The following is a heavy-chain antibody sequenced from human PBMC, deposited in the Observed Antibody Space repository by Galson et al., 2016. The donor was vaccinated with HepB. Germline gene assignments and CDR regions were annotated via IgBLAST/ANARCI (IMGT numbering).Heavy chain of an antibody. Sequence: SLRLSCAASGFRFSSYWLAWVRQAPGEGLEYVAIINEDGSRTHYLDSAKGRFTISRDNAKNSVALQMDSLRADDTALYYCWSGYTSGIWGQGTRVTVSS. CDR2: INEDGSRT. V-gene: IGHV3-7*01. D-gene: IGHD6-19*01. CDR3: WSGYTSGI. J-gene: IGHJ3*02. CDR1: GFRFSSYW.